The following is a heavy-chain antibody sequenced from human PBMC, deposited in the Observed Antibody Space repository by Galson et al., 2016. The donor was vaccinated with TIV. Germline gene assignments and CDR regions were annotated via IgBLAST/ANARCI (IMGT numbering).Heavy chain of an antibody. CDR3: ASQGVDY. Sequence: SLRLSCAVSGISFSSYWMTWVRQAPGKGLEWVASINQGGSEKNYVDSVKGRFTISRDNAKNSLYLQMNSLRAEDTAMFYCASQGVDYWGQGTLVTVSS. V-gene: IGHV3-7*01. D-gene: IGHD2-8*01. CDR1: GISFSSYW. J-gene: IGHJ4*02. CDR2: INQGGSEK.